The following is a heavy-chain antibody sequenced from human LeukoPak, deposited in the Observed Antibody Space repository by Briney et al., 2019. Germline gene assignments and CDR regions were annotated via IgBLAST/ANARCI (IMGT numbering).Heavy chain of an antibody. J-gene: IGHJ4*02. CDR3: ARSYRYSNHFDY. CDR2: IYYSGST. V-gene: IGHV4-59*12. D-gene: IGHD4-11*01. Sequence: SETLSLTCTVSGGSISSYYWSWIRQPPGKGLKWIGYIYYSGSTNYNPSLKSRVTISVDTSKNQFSLRLNSVTAADTAAYYCARSYRYSNHFDYWGQGTLVTVSS. CDR1: GGSISSYY.